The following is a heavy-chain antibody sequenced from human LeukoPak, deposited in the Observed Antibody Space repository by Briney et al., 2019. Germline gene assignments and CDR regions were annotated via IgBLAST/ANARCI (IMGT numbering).Heavy chain of an antibody. Sequence: TSETLSLTCTVSGGSISSSTYYWGWIRQPPGKGLEWIGSIYYSGNTYYNPSLESRVTISVDTSKNRFSLKLRSVTAADTAVYYCARTTTVRGTYYMDVWGKGTTVTISS. CDR1: GGSISSSTYY. V-gene: IGHV4-39*02. J-gene: IGHJ6*03. CDR3: ARTTTVRGTYYMDV. D-gene: IGHD3-10*01. CDR2: IYYSGNT.